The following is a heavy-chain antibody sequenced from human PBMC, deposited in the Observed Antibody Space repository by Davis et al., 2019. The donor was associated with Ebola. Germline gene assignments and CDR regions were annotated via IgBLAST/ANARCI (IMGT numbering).Heavy chain of an antibody. Sequence: GESLKISCTDSVITFSSYAMTWVRQAPGKGLEWVSAISGSGGSTYYADSVKGRFTISRDNSKKTLYLQMNSLRAEDTAVYYCARGRYSSGWYEVASYYFDYWGQGTLVTVSS. CDR1: VITFSSYA. CDR3: ARGRYSSGWYEVASYYFDY. D-gene: IGHD6-19*01. V-gene: IGHV3-23*01. CDR2: ISGSGGST. J-gene: IGHJ4*02.